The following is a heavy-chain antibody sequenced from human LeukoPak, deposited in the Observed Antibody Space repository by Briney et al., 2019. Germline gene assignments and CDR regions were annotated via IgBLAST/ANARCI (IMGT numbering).Heavy chain of an antibody. CDR2: ISSSSSYI. Sequence: GGSLRLSCAASGFTFSSYSMNWVRQAPGKGLEWVSSISSSSSYIYYADSVKGRFTISRDNAKNSLYLQMNSLRAEDTAVYCCAREVYITTETTPFDYWGQGTLVTVSS. V-gene: IGHV3-21*01. J-gene: IGHJ4*02. CDR3: AREVYITTETTPFDY. D-gene: IGHD1-1*01. CDR1: GFTFSSYS.